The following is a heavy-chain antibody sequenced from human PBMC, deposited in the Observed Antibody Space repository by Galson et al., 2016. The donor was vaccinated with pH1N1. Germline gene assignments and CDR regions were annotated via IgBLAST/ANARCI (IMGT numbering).Heavy chain of an antibody. CDR3: ARFLYGDYSNWFDP. V-gene: IGHV2-5*01. D-gene: IGHD4-17*01. Sequence: LTLTCTFSGFSLSTSGVTVGWIRQPPGKALEWLALIYWNDDKRYSPSLKSRLTIIKDTSKNQVVLTMTNMDPVDTATYYCARFLYGDYSNWFDPWGQGTLVTVSS. CDR1: GFSLSTSGVT. J-gene: IGHJ5*02. CDR2: IYWNDDK.